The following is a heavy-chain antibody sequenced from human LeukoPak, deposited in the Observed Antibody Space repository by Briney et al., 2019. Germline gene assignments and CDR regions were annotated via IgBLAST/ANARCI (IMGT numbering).Heavy chain of an antibody. CDR2: ISGTVGST. Sequence: GGSLRLSCAASGFTFSSYAMSWVRQAPGKGLEWVSAISGTVGSTYYADSVKGRFTISRDNSKNTLYLQMNSLRAEDTAVYYCAKHPFIAVAAGYYYHYGMDVWGQGTTVTVSS. V-gene: IGHV3-23*01. CDR3: AKHPFIAVAAGYYYHYGMDV. D-gene: IGHD6-19*01. J-gene: IGHJ6*02. CDR1: GFTFSSYA.